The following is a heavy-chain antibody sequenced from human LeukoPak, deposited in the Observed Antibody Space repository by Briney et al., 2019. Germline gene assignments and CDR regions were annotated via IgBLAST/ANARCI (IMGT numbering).Heavy chain of an antibody. J-gene: IGHJ4*02. D-gene: IGHD5-24*01. CDR2: ITSTGDTI. CDR3: ARIVPGHIDMATESY. V-gene: IGHV3-48*01. CDR1: GFTFSSYT. Sequence: PGGSLRLSCAASGFTFSSYTMNWVRQAPGKGLEWISCITSTGDTIYYADSVKGRFTISRDNAKNSLFLKMTSLRAEDTAVYYCARIVPGHIDMATESYWGQGTLVTVSS.